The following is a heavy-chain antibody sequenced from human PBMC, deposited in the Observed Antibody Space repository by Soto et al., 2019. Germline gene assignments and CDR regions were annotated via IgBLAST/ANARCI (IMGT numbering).Heavy chain of an antibody. V-gene: IGHV4-30-4*01. Sequence: SETLSLTCTVSGDTIYSDNYYWTWIRQPPGRGLELIAYIYYSGKTYYNPSLRSRVTISFDTSKNQFSLRLTSVTASDTAVYYCASPDSSGWAAPFGSWGQGTLVTVSS. CDR2: IYYSGKT. D-gene: IGHD6-25*01. J-gene: IGHJ4*02. CDR3: ASPDSSGWAAPFGS. CDR1: GDTIYSDNYY.